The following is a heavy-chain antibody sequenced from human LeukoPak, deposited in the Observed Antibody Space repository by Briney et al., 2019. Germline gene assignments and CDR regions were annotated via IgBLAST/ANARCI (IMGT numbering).Heavy chain of an antibody. CDR3: ARLYSGSYYERDY. CDR2: IYYGGST. D-gene: IGHD1-26*01. Sequence: PSETLSLTCTVSGDSISSDIYSWGWIRQPPGKGLEWIGTIYYGGSTYYNPSLKSRVTISVDTSKNQFSLNLSSVTAADTAVYYCARLYSGSYYERDYWGQGTLVTASS. J-gene: IGHJ4*02. CDR1: GDSISSDIYS. V-gene: IGHV4-39*01.